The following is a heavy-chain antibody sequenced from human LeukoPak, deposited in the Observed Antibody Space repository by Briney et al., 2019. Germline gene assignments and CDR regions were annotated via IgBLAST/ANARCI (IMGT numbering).Heavy chain of an antibody. CDR3: AREIRVFGVVMWGWFDP. CDR1: GGSISSYY. CDR2: IYTSGST. Sequence: PSETLSLTCTVSGGSISSYYWSWIRQPAGKGLEWIGRIYTSGSTNYNPSLKSRVTMSVDTSKNQFSLKLSSVTAADTAVYYCAREIRVFGVVMWGWFDPWGQGTLVTVSS. J-gene: IGHJ5*02. V-gene: IGHV4-4*07. D-gene: IGHD3-3*01.